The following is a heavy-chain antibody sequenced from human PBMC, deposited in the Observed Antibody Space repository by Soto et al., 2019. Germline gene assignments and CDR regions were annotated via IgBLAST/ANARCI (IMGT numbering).Heavy chain of an antibody. J-gene: IGHJ6*02. D-gene: IGHD6-13*01. CDR2: IYYSGST. CDR1: GGSISSSSYY. V-gene: IGHV4-39*01. CDR3: ASQQLVHYYYGMDV. Sequence: QLQLQESGPGLVKPSETLSLTCTVSGGSISSSSYYWGWIRQPPGKGLEWIGSIYYSGSTYYNPSLMSRVTISVDTSMNQFSLKLSSVTAADTAVYYCASQQLVHYYYGMDVWGQGTTVTVSS.